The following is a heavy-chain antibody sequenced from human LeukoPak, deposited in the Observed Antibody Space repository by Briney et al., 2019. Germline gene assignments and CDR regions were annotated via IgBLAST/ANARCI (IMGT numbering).Heavy chain of an antibody. J-gene: IGHJ4*02. Sequence: ASVKVSCKASVYTFTGYYMHWVRQAPGQGLAWMGWINPNSGGTNYAQKFQGRVTMTRDTSISTAYMELSWLRSDVAAVYYCARGHPNDYYPDYWGQGTLVTVSS. D-gene: IGHD3-10*01. V-gene: IGHV1-2*02. CDR1: VYTFTGYY. CDR3: ARGHPNDYYPDY. CDR2: INPNSGGT.